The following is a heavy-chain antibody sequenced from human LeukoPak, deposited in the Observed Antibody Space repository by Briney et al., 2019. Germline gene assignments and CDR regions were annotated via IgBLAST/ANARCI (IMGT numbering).Heavy chain of an antibody. CDR2: IYSGDSHT. CDR3: ASARHGDYVWDY. V-gene: IGHV5-51*01. J-gene: IGHJ4*02. D-gene: IGHD4-17*01. Sequence: RGESLKISCKGSGYSFTYWIGWVRQMPGKGLEWMGIIYSGDSHTKYSPSFQGRATISADKSISTAYLQWSSLEASDTAMYYCASARHGDYVWDYWGQGTLVTVSS. CDR1: GYSFTYW.